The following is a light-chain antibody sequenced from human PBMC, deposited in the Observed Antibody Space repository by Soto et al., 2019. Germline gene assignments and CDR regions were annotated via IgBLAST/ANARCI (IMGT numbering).Light chain of an antibody. J-gene: IGLJ2*01. CDR3: CSSAGSKVV. Sequence: QSVLTQPASVSGSPGQSITISCTGTSSDVGSYNLVSWYQHHPGKAPKLMIYEGSKRPSGVSNRFSGSKSGNTASLTISGLQAEDEADYYCCSSAGSKVVFGGGTKLTVL. CDR2: EGS. V-gene: IGLV2-23*01. CDR1: SSDVGSYNL.